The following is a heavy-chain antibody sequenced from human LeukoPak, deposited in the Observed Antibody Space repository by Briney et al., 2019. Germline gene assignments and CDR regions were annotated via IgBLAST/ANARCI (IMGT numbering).Heavy chain of an antibody. Sequence: GGSLRLSCVASGFTFSGYAIHWVRQAPGKGLEWVALISYDGSNKGYTHSVKGRFTISRDNSKNTLYLQMNSLRAEDSAVYYCAREYCGGECYSGFDFWGQGTLVTVSS. D-gene: IGHD2-21*01. CDR2: ISYDGSNK. CDR3: AREYCGGECYSGFDF. CDR1: GFTFSGYA. V-gene: IGHV3-30*04. J-gene: IGHJ5*01.